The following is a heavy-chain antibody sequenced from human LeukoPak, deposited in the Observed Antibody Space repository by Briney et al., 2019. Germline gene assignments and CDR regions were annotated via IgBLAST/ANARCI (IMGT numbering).Heavy chain of an antibody. CDR2: ISAYNGNT. V-gene: IGHV1-18*01. D-gene: IGHD3-10*01. J-gene: IGHJ5*02. Sequence: ASVKVSCKASGYTFTSYGISWVRQPPGQGLEWMGWISAYNGNTNYAQKLQGRVTMTTDTSTSTAYMELRSLTSADTAEYYCAREDFGKNWFDPWGQGTLVTVSS. CDR1: GYTFTSYG. CDR3: AREDFGKNWFDP.